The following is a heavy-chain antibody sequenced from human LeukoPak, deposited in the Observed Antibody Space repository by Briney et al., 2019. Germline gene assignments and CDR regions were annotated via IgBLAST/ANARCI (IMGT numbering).Heavy chain of an antibody. CDR1: GFTFSTYI. Sequence: GGSLRLPCAASGFTFSTYIMNWVRQAPGKGLEWISYIHSSSGTVYYADSVKGRFTISRDNAKNSLYLQMNSLRDEDTAVYYCARDRLGAGSFDIWGQGTMVTVSS. J-gene: IGHJ3*02. D-gene: IGHD7-27*01. CDR2: IHSSSGTV. CDR3: ARDRLGAGSFDI. V-gene: IGHV3-48*02.